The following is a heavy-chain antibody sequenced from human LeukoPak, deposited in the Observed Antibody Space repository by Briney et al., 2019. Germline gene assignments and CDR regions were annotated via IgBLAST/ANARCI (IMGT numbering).Heavy chain of an antibody. J-gene: IGHJ4*02. CDR1: SDSIPSPY. V-gene: IGHV4-59*08. Sequence: PSETLSLTCSVSSDSIPSPYWSWIRQSPGQRLEWIAYISHTGSTRYNPSLQSRVAVSIDTSKNEFSLKLTSVTAADTAVYYCARHFTVGGNYDFGHWDQGTPVTVSS. D-gene: IGHD1-7*01. CDR2: ISHTGST. CDR3: ARHFTVGGNYDFGH.